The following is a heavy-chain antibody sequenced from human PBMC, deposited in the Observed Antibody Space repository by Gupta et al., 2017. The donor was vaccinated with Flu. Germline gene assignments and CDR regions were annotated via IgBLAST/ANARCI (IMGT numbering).Heavy chain of an antibody. J-gene: IGHJ3*02. CDR3: GRDLRVSSDWFRLRSDAFNI. CDR2: ISSSSIYI. CDR1: GFSFSTYS. D-gene: IGHD6-19*01. V-gene: IGHV3-21*01. Sequence: EVQVVEPGGGLVKPGGSLRLSCAASGFSFSTYSMTWVRQTPGKGLEWVSSISSSSIYIYYADSVKGRFTISRDNAKNSLYLQMNSLRTEETAVYYCGRDLRVSSDWFRLRSDAFNIWGQGTMVTVSS.